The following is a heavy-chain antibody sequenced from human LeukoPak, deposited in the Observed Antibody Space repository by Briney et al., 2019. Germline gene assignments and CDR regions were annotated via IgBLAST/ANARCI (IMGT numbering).Heavy chain of an antibody. J-gene: IGHJ3*02. D-gene: IGHD3-10*01. CDR2: ISTSSIYI. Sequence: GGSLRLSCAASGFTFSTYSMNWVRQAPGKGLEWVSSISTSSIYIYYADSLKGRFTISRHNAKDSLYLQLNSLRAEDTAVYYCARGRHGSGSFDAFHIWGQGTMVTVSS. CDR1: GFTFSTYS. V-gene: IGHV3-21*01. CDR3: ARGRHGSGSFDAFHI.